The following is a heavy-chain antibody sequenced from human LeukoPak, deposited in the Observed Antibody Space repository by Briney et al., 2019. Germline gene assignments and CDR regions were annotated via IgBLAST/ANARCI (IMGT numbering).Heavy chain of an antibody. V-gene: IGHV4-4*02. CDR1: GGSTSSNW. D-gene: IGHD1-26*01. Sequence: NTSETLSLTCAVSGGSTSSNWWSWVRQPPGKGLEWIGEIDHSGSTNYNPSLKSRVTISVDKSESQFSLKLSSVTAADTAVYYCVRVGTYFLLSWDQGTLVTVSS. CDR3: VRVGTYFLLS. CDR2: IDHSGST. J-gene: IGHJ5*02.